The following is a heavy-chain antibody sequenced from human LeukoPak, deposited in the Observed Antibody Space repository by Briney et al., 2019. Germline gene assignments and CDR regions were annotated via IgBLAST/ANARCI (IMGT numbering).Heavy chain of an antibody. Sequence: GASVKVSCKASGYTFTSYYMHWVRQAPGQGLEWMGIINPSGGSTSYAQKFQGRVTTTRDTSTSTVYMELSSLRSEDTAVYYCARAGGYGSGSYYYFDYWGQGTLVTVSS. D-gene: IGHD3-10*01. CDR2: INPSGGST. CDR3: ARAGGYGSGSYYYFDY. J-gene: IGHJ4*02. V-gene: IGHV1-46*01. CDR1: GYTFTSYY.